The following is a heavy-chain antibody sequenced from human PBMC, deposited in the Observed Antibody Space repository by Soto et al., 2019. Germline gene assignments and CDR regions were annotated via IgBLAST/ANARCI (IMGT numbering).Heavy chain of an antibody. CDR2: ISHDGTNK. V-gene: IGHV3-30*03. CDR1: GFTFSAYG. CDR3: ARVDKQLGTTFFDY. Sequence: GGSLRLSCEVSGFTFSAYGMHWVRQAPGKGLEWVAAISHDGTNKNYGDSVKGRFTISRDNAKNSLYLQMNSLRAEDTAVYYCARVDKQLGTTFFDYWGQGILVTVSS. J-gene: IGHJ4*02. D-gene: IGHD1-1*01.